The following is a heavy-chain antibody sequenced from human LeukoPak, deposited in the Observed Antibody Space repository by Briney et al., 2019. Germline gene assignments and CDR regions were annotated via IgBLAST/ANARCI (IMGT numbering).Heavy chain of an antibody. CDR1: GFTVSSNH. CDR3: YAGIGPDY. CDR2: IYSGGRK. V-gene: IGHV3-53*01. Sequence: TGGSLRLSCAASGFTVSSNHMSWVRQAPGKGLDWVSVIYSGGRKYYADSVKGRFTISRDNSKNKLYLQMNSLRAEDTAVYYCYAGIGPDYWGQGTLVTVSS. J-gene: IGHJ4*02. D-gene: IGHD2-2*01.